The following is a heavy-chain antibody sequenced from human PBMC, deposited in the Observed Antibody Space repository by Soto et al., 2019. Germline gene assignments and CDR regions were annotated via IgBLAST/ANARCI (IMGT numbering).Heavy chain of an antibody. CDR2: IYYSGST. CDR3: ARGFVDRRRDTRDDY. J-gene: IGHJ4*02. CDR1: GGSISSGDYY. Sequence: TSETLSLTCTVSGGSISSGDYYWSWIRQPPGKGLEWIGYIYYSGSTYYNPSLKSRVTISVDTSKNQFSLKLSSVTAADTAVYYCARGFVDRRRDTRDDYWGQGTLVTVSS. V-gene: IGHV4-30-4*01. D-gene: IGHD3-10*01.